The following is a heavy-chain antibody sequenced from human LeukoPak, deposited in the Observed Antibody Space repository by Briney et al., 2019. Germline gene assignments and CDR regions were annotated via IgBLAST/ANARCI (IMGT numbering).Heavy chain of an antibody. J-gene: IGHJ4*02. CDR1: GGSISSSSYY. Sequence: SETLSLTCSVCGGSISSSSYYWGWIRQPPGKGLEWIGSIYYSGSTYYNPSLKSRVTISVDTSKNQFSLKLRSVTAADTAVHYWARGYEDFWGQGTLVTVSS. D-gene: IGHD3-3*01. V-gene: IGHV4-39*01. CDR2: IYYSGST. CDR3: ARGYEDF.